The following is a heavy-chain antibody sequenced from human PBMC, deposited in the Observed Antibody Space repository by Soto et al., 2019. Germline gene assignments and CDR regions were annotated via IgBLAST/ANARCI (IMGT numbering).Heavy chain of an antibody. D-gene: IGHD3-22*01. V-gene: IGHV2-26*01. Sequence: SGPTLVNPTETLTLTCTVSGFSLGNPRMGVSWIRQPPGKALEWLAHIFSNDDKSYRTSLKSRVTISKDASKSQVVLTMTNMDPVDTGTYYCARVYDSSGYEYWGQGTLVTVSS. CDR2: IFSNDDK. J-gene: IGHJ4*02. CDR3: ARVYDSSGYEY. CDR1: GFSLGNPRMG.